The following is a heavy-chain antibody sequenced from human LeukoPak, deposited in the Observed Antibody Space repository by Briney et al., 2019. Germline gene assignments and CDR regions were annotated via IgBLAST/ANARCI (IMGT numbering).Heavy chain of an antibody. V-gene: IGHV3-48*03. J-gene: IGHJ6*04. CDR3: AELGITMIGGV. CDR1: GFTFDDYA. D-gene: IGHD3-10*02. CDR2: ISSSGSTI. Sequence: GGSLRLSCAASGFTFDDYAMHWVRQAPGKGLEWVSYISSSGSTIYYADSVKGRFTISRDNAKDSLYLQMNSLRAEDTAIYYCAELGITMIGGVWGKGTTVTISS.